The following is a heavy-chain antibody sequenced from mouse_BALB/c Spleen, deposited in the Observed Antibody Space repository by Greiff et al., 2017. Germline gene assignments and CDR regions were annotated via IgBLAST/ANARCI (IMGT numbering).Heavy chain of an antibody. Sequence: EVQGVESGPGLVKPSQSLSLTCTVTGYSITSDYAWNWIRQFPGNKLEWMGYISYSGSTSYNPSLKSRISITRDTSKNQFFLQLNSVTTEDTATYYCARDYGSSYVWFAYWGQGTLVTVSA. V-gene: IGHV3-2*02. CDR1: GYSITSDYA. CDR3: ARDYGSSYVWFAY. D-gene: IGHD1-1*01. J-gene: IGHJ3*01. CDR2: ISYSGST.